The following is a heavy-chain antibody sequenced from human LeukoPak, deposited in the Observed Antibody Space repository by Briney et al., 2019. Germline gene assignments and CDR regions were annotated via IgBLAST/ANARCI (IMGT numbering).Heavy chain of an antibody. CDR2: ISAYNGNT. Sequence: GASVKVSCKASGYTFTSYGIRWVRQAPGQGLEWMGWISAYNGNTNYAQKLQGRVTMTTDTSTSTAYMGLRSLRSDDTAVYYCARDIVGATPDYWGQGTLVTVSS. CDR3: ARDIVGATPDY. J-gene: IGHJ4*02. D-gene: IGHD1-26*01. V-gene: IGHV1-18*01. CDR1: GYTFTSYG.